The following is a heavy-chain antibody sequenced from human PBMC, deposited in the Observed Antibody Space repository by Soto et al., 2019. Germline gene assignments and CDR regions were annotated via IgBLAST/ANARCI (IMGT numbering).Heavy chain of an antibody. CDR3: ASPQKYCSSTSCYQGWFDP. Sequence: SETLSLTCTVSGGSISSSSYYWGWIRQPPGKGLEWIGSIYYSGSTYYNPSLKSRVTISVDTSKNQFSLKLSSVTAADTAVYYCASPQKYCSSTSCYQGWFDPGGQRTLVPVPS. V-gene: IGHV4-39*01. CDR1: GGSISSSSYY. CDR2: IYYSGST. J-gene: IGHJ5*02. D-gene: IGHD2-2*01.